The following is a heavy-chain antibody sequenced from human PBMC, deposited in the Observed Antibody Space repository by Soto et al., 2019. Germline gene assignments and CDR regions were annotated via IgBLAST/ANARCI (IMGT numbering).Heavy chain of an antibody. D-gene: IGHD3-22*01. J-gene: IGHJ4*02. V-gene: IGHV3-23*01. CDR2: ISGSGGST. Sequence: PGGSLRLSCAASGFTFSSYAMSWVRQAPGKGLEWVSAISGSGGSTYYADSVKGRFTISRDNSKNTLYLQMNSLRAEDTAVYYCAKKALTYYYDSSGEYYFDYWGQGTLVTVSS. CDR3: AKKALTYYYDSSGEYYFDY. CDR1: GFTFSSYA.